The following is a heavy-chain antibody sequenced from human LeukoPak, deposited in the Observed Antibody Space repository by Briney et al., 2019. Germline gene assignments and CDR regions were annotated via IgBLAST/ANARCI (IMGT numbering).Heavy chain of an antibody. CDR1: GFTFSNYG. CDR3: AKDDRLQRFLH. J-gene: IGHJ4*02. D-gene: IGHD3-16*01. CDR2: LTGSGGIT. Sequence: PGGSLRLSCAASGFTFSNYGMNWVRQAPGKGLEWVSGLTGSGGITYYADSVKGRFTISRDNSKNTVYLQMNSLRAEDTAVYYCAKDDRLQRFLHWGQGTLVTVSS. V-gene: IGHV3-23*01.